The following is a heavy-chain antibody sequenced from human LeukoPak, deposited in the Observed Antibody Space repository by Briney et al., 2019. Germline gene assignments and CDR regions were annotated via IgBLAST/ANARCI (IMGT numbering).Heavy chain of an antibody. J-gene: IGHJ5*02. CDR2: IYYSGST. Sequence: PSETLSLTCTVSGGSISSSSYYWGWIRQPPGKGLEWIGSIYYSGSTYYNPSLKSRVTISVDTSKNQFSLKLSSVTAADTAVYYCARPLIVVVPAGFSWFDPWGQGTLVTVSS. D-gene: IGHD2-2*01. CDR3: ARPLIVVVPAGFSWFDP. V-gene: IGHV4-39*01. CDR1: GGSISSSSYY.